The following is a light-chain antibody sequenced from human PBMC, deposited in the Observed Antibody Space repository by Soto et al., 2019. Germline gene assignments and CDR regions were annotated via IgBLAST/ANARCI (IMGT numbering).Light chain of an antibody. CDR3: QQYYSYPRT. V-gene: IGKV1-39*01. CDR1: QSISSY. J-gene: IGKJ1*01. CDR2: AAS. Sequence: DIQMTQSPYSLSASVGDRVTITCRASQSISSYLNWYQQKPGKAPKLLIYAASSLQSGVPSRFSGSGSGTDFTLTISCLQSEDFATYYCQQYYSYPRTFGQGTKV.